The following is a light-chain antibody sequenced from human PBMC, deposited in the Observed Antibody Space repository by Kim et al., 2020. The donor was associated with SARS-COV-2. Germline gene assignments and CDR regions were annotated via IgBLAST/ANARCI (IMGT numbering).Light chain of an antibody. CDR1: QSVSSN. Sequence: EIVVTQSPATLSVSPGERATLSCRASQSVSSNLAWYQQKPGQAPRLLIYDASTRATGVPARFSGSGSGTEFTLTISSLQSEDFAVYYCQQYDNWRTFGQGTKVDIK. CDR2: DAS. V-gene: IGKV3-15*01. J-gene: IGKJ1*01. CDR3: QQYDNWRT.